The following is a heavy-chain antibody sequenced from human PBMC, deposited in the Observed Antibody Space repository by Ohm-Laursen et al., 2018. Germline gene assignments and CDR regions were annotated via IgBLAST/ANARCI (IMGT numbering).Heavy chain of an antibody. CDR3: ARESGGDDSSGYYYGY. J-gene: IGHJ4*02. Sequence: ASVKVSCKASGYTFTSYDINWVRQAPGQGLEWMGWINPNSGGTNYAQKFQGRVTMTRDTSISTAYMELSRLRSGDTAVYYCARESGGDDSSGYYYGYWGQGTLVTVSS. CDR2: INPNSGGT. CDR1: GYTFTSYD. V-gene: IGHV1-2*02. D-gene: IGHD3-22*01.